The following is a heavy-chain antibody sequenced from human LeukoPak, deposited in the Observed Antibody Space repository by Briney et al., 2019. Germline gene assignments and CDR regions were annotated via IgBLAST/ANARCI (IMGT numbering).Heavy chain of an antibody. CDR3: ARVRGYSYGYGMDV. V-gene: IGHV4-61*08. CDR2: IYYSGST. Sequence: PSETLSLTCTVSGGSISSGDYYWSWIRQPPGKGLEWIGYIYYSGSTNYNPSLKSRVTISVDTSKNQFSLKLSSVTAADTAVYYCARVRGYSYGYGMDVWGQGTTVTVSS. CDR1: GGSISSGDYY. D-gene: IGHD5-18*01. J-gene: IGHJ6*02.